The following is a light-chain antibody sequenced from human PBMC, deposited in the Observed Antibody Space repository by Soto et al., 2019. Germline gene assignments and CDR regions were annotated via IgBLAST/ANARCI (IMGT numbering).Light chain of an antibody. CDR2: GAS. V-gene: IGKV3-20*01. Sequence: EIVLTQSPGTLSLSPGERATLSCRASQSVSSSYLAWYQQKPGQPPRLLTYGASSRATGVPDRFSGSGSGTDFTLTISRLEPEDFAMYYCQHYGASRWTFGQGTKVEIK. CDR1: QSVSSSY. CDR3: QHYGASRWT. J-gene: IGKJ1*01.